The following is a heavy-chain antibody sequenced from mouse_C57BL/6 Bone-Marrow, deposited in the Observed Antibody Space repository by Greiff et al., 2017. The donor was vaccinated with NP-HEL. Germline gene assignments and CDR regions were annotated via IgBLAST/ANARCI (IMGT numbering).Heavy chain of an antibody. D-gene: IGHD1-1*01. J-gene: IGHJ2*01. CDR3: ARRGTTVVFDY. Sequence: DVMLVESGGDLVKPGGSLKLSCAASGFTFSSYGMSWVRQTPDKRLEWVATISSGGSSTYYPDSVKGRFTISRDNAKNTLYLQMSSLKSEDTAMYYCARRGTTVVFDYWGQGTTLTVSS. V-gene: IGHV5-6*02. CDR1: GFTFSSYG. CDR2: ISSGGSST.